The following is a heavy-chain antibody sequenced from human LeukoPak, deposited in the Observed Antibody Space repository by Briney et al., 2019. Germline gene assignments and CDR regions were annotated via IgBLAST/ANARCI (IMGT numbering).Heavy chain of an antibody. CDR1: GYTFTSYA. CDR2: INAGNGNT. J-gene: IGHJ5*02. CDR3: ARGASGTMVRGVNWFDP. D-gene: IGHD3-10*01. Sequence: ASVKVSCKASGYTFTSYAMHWVRQAPGQRLEWMGWINAGNGNTKYSQKFQGRVTITRDTSASTAYMELSSLRSEDTAVYYCARGASGTMVRGVNWFDPWGQGTLVTVSS. V-gene: IGHV1-3*01.